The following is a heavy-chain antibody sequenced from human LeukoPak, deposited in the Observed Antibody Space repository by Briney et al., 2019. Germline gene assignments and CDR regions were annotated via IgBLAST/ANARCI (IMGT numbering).Heavy chain of an antibody. CDR1: GGSISSGGYY. Sequence: SSQTLSLTCTVSGGSISSGGYYWSWIRQHPGKGLEWIGYIYYSGSTYYNPSLESRVTISVDTSKNQFSLKLSSVTAADTAVYYCARGHDSSGYYYYYYGMDVWGQGTTVTVSS. CDR3: ARGHDSSGYYYYYYGMDV. D-gene: IGHD3-22*01. V-gene: IGHV4-31*03. J-gene: IGHJ6*02. CDR2: IYYSGST.